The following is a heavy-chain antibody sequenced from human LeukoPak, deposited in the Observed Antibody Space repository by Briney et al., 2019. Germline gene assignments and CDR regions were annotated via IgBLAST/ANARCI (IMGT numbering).Heavy chain of an antibody. CDR1: GFTLSNVW. D-gene: IGHD6-25*01. J-gene: IGHJ6*02. Sequence: GRSLRLLCAVCGFTLSNVWMKWVRQAPGKGLEGGSYLSSCGNNIYHTDSAKGRFTISRHNDKNSLYLQMNSRRAEDTAVYYCARDRKRANYYYGLDVWGPATTVTVSS. CDR2: LSSCGNNI. V-gene: IGHV3-48*04. CDR3: ARDRKRANYYYGLDV.